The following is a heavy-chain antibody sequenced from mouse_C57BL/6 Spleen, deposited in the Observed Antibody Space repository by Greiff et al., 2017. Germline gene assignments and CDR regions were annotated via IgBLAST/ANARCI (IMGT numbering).Heavy chain of an antibody. J-gene: IGHJ2*01. CDR1: GYTFTSYW. CDR3: ASSFYSKEYCDY. CDR2: IYPGSGST. D-gene: IGHD2-5*01. Sequence: VQLQQPGAELVKPGASVKMSCKASGYTFTSYWITWVKQRPGQGLEWIGDIYPGSGSTNYNEKFKSKATLTVDTSSSTAYMQLSSLTSEDSVVYYCASSFYSKEYCDYWGQGTTLTVSS. V-gene: IGHV1-55*01.